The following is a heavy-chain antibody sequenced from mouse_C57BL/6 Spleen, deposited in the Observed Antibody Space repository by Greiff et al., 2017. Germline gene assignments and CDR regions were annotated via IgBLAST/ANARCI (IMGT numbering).Heavy chain of an antibody. V-gene: IGHV1-36*01. CDR3: ARSAAYSNYDCFDY. CDR2: VYPYNGGT. Sequence: LVEPGPSVKISCKASGFTFTDYYMPWVKQSHGKSLEWIGLVYPYNGGTSYNQKFKGKATLTVDTSSSTAYMELNSLTSEDSAVSYCARSAAYSNYDCFDYWCQGTTLTVSS. CDR1: GFTFTDYY. J-gene: IGHJ2*01. D-gene: IGHD2-5*01.